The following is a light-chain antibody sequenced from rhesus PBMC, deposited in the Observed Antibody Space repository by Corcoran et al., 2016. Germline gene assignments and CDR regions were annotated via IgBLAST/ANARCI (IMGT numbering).Light chain of an antibody. CDR1: QRPLDSKDGNTY. J-gene: IGKJ1*01. V-gene: IGKV2-104*02. CDR2: EVS. Sequence: DIVMTQTPLSLPVTPGEPASISCRSSQRPLDSKDGNTYLDWFLQKPGQAPQLLIYEVSNRASGVPDRFSGSGSDTDFTLKVSRMEAGDVGVYYCMQALEFPWTFGRGTKVEIK. CDR3: MQALEFPWT.